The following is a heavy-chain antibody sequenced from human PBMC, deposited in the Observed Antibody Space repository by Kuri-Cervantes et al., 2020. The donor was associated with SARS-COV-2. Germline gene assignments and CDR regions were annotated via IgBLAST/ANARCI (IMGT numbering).Heavy chain of an antibody. Sequence: ASVKVSCKASGYTFTSYGISWVLQAPGQGLEWMGWISAYNGNTNYAQKLQGRVTMTTDTSTSTAYMELRSLRSDDTAVYYCARGLFSILWTQNNWFDPWGQGTLVTVSS. CDR3: ARGLFSILWTQNNWFDP. CDR2: ISAYNGNT. D-gene: IGHD1-1*01. CDR1: GYTFTSYG. V-gene: IGHV1-18*01. J-gene: IGHJ5*02.